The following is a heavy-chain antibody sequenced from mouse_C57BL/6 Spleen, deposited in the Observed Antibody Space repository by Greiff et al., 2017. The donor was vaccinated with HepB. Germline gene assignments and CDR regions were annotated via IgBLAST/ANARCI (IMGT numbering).Heavy chain of an antibody. J-gene: IGHJ4*01. CDR3: ARGGYSNSWAMDY. CDR1: GYTFTSYG. Sequence: QVQLKESGAELARPGASVKLSCKASGYTFTSYGISWVKQRTGQGLEWIGEIYPRSGNTYYNEKFKGKATLTADKSSSTAYMELRSLTSEDSAVYFCARGGYSNSWAMDYWGQGTSVTVSS. V-gene: IGHV1-81*01. CDR2: IYPRSGNT. D-gene: IGHD2-5*01.